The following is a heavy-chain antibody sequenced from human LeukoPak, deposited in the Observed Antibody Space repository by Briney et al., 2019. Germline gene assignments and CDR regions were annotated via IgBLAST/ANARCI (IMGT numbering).Heavy chain of an antibody. CDR3: AKDLTYSYYDILTGDQKRDY. CDR2: ISTEGSST. V-gene: IGHV3-74*01. Sequence: GGSLRLSCAASGFAFSNSWMHWVRQAPGKGLIWVSRISTEGSSTTYADSVKGRFTISRDNAKNTLYLQMNSLRAEDTAVYYCAKDLTYSYYDILTGDQKRDYWGQGTLVTVSS. CDR1: GFAFSNSW. D-gene: IGHD3-9*01. J-gene: IGHJ4*02.